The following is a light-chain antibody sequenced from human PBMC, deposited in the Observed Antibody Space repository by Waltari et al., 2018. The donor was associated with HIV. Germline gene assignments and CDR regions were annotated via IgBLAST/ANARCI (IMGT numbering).Light chain of an antibody. CDR3: QQYINWPPYT. Sequence: TQSPATLSVSPGERATLSCRASQSISNNLAWYQQKPGQAPRLLMYDASTRATGVPARFSGSGSGTEFTLTISSLQSEDFAVYYCQQYINWPPYTFGQGTKLEIK. CDR2: DAS. J-gene: IGKJ2*01. V-gene: IGKV3-15*01. CDR1: QSISNN.